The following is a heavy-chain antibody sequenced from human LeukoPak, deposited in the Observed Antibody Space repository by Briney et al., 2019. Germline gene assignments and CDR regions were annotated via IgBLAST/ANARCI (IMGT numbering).Heavy chain of an antibody. CDR2: ISGSGGST. J-gene: IGHJ4*02. D-gene: IGHD1-26*01. Sequence: GGSLRLSCAASGFTFSSYAMSWVRQAPGKGLEWVSAISGSGGSTYYADSVKGRFTISRDNSKNTLYLQMNSLRAEDTAVYYCAKEMGEGATTGSTVDYWGQGTLVTVSS. V-gene: IGHV3-23*01. CDR3: AKEMGEGATTGSTVDY. CDR1: GFTFSSYA.